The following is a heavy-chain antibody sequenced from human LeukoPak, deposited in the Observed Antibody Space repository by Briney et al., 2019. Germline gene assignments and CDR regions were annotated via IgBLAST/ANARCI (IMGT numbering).Heavy chain of an antibody. CDR1: GYTFSSYA. CDR3: AKEGLRNVDWLVDFDY. D-gene: IGHD3-9*01. CDR2: ISGSGGST. V-gene: IGHV3-23*01. Sequence: GGSLRLSCAASGYTFSSYAMSWVRQAPGQGLEWVSGISGSGGSTYYADSVKGRFTISRDNSKNTLYLQMNSLRAEDTAVYYCAKEGLRNVDWLVDFDYWGQGTLVTVSS. J-gene: IGHJ4*02.